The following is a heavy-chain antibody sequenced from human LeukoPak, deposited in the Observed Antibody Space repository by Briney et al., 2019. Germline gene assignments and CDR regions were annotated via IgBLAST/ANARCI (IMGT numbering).Heavy chain of an antibody. CDR3: ARDNGGYFDWLLYYNWFDP. V-gene: IGHV1-2*02. D-gene: IGHD3-9*01. CDR2: INPNSGGT. Sequence: ASVKVSCKASGYTFTSYGISWVRQAPGQGLEWMGWINPNSGGTNYAQKFQGRVTMTRDTSISTAYMELSRLRSDDTAVYYCARDNGGYFDWLLYYNWFDPWGQGTLVTVSS. J-gene: IGHJ5*02. CDR1: GYTFTSYG.